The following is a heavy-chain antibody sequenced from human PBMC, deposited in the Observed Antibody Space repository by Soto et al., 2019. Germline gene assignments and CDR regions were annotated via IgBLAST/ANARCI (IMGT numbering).Heavy chain of an antibody. CDR1: GFTFSGSA. D-gene: IGHD3-10*01. J-gene: IGHJ6*02. V-gene: IGHV3-73*01. Sequence: GGSLRLSCAASGFTFSGSAMHWVRQASGKGLEWVGRIRSKANSYATAYAASVKGRFTISRDDSKNTAYLQMNSLKTEDTAVYYCTSSGSRINMVRGVLNYYYGMDVWGQGTTVTVSS. CDR3: TSSGSRINMVRGVLNYYYGMDV. CDR2: IRSKANSYAT.